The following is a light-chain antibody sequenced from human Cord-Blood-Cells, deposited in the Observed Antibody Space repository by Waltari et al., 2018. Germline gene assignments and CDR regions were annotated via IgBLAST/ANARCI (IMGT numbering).Light chain of an antibody. CDR2: DVS. CDR3: SSYTSSSTLV. Sequence: QSALTQPASVSGSPGQSITISCTGTSRDVGGYHYVSWYQQHPGKAPKLIIYDVSNRPSGVSNRFSGSKSGNTASLTISGLQAEDEADYYCSSYTSSSTLVFGTGTKVTVL. J-gene: IGLJ1*01. CDR1: SRDVGGYHY. V-gene: IGLV2-14*01.